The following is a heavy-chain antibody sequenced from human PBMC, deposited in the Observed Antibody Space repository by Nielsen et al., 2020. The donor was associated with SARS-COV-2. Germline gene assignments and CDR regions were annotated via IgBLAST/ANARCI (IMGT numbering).Heavy chain of an antibody. CDR3: ARNVRHSGPADAFDI. CDR2: TGNKANSYTT. CDR1: GFTFSDHY. D-gene: IGHD5-12*01. V-gene: IGHV3-72*01. J-gene: IGHJ3*02. Sequence: GGSLRLSCAASGFTFSDHYMEWVRQAPGKGLEWVGRTGNKANSYTTQYAASVKGRFTISRDDSKNSLYLQMNSLRTEDTAVYFCARNVRHSGPADAFDIWGQGTMVTVSS.